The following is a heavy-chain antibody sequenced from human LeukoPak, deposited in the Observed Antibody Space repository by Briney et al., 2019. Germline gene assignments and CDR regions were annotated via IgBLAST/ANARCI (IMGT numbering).Heavy chain of an antibody. V-gene: IGHV4-61*02. D-gene: IGHD2-15*01. CDR3: ARVRCSGGSCPYYYYYYYMDV. CDR2: MYTSGST. Sequence: PSETLSLTCTVSGGSISSGSYYWRWIRQPAGKGLEWIGRMYTSGSTNYNPSLKSRVTISVNTSKNQFSLKLSSVTAADTAVYYCARVRCSGGSCPYYYYYYYMDVWGKGTTVTVSS. CDR1: GGSISSGSYY. J-gene: IGHJ6*03.